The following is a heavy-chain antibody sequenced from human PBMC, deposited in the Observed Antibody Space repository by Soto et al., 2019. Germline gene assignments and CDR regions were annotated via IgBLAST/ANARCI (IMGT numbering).Heavy chain of an antibody. Sequence: SETLSLTGTVSGGSISSGDYYWSWIRQPPGKGLEWIGYIYYSGSTYYNPSLKSRVTISVDTSKNQFSLKLSSVTAADTAVYYCASYSGYYPFFDYWGQGTLVTVSS. CDR2: IYYSGST. J-gene: IGHJ4*02. CDR1: GGSISSGDYY. CDR3: ASYSGYYPFFDY. D-gene: IGHD3-22*01. V-gene: IGHV4-30-4*01.